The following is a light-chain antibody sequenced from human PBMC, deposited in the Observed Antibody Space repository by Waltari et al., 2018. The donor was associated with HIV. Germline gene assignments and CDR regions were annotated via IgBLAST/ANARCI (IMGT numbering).Light chain of an antibody. CDR1: SSDVGGYHY. CDR2: EVS. J-gene: IGLJ1*01. V-gene: IGLV2-14*01. CDR3: SSYTTGSTLVF. Sequence: QSALTQPASVSGSPGQSITISCTGTSSDVGGYHYVSWYQQFPGKAPKLTISEVSKRPSVVSDRLSCSKSGNTASLTISGLQAEDEADYYCSSYTTGSTLVFFGTGTKVIVL.